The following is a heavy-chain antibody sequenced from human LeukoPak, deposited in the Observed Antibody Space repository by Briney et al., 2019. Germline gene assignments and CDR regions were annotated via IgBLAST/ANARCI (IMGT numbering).Heavy chain of an antibody. CDR2: IYYSGST. D-gene: IGHD5-18*01. J-gene: IGHJ5*02. CDR3: ARHGYSYTPWFDP. CDR1: GVSLSSYY. Sequence: SETLSLTCTVSGVSLSSYYWSWIRQPPGKGLEWIGYIYYSGSTKYNPSLKSRVTISVDTSKNQFSLRLSSVTAADTAVYYCARHGYSYTPWFDPWGQGTLVTVSS. V-gene: IGHV4-59*08.